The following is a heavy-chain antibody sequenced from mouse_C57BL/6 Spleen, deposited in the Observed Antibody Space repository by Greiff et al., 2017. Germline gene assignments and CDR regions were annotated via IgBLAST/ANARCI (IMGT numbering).Heavy chain of an antibody. J-gene: IGHJ2*01. V-gene: IGHV1-69*01. CDR3: ARWGITTVALDY. CDR1: GYTFTSYW. Sequence: QVQLQQPGAELVMPGASVKLSCKASGYTFTSYWMHWVKQRPGQGLEWIGEIDPSDSYTNYNQKFKGKSTLTVDKSSSTAYMQLSSLTSEDSAVYYCARWGITTVALDYWGQGTTLTVSS. D-gene: IGHD1-1*01. CDR2: IDPSDSYT.